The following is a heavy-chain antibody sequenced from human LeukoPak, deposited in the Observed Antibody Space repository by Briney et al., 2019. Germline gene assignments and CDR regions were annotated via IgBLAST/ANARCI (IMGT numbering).Heavy chain of an antibody. CDR3: ARHLRRYFDWLLNWFDP. V-gene: IGHV4-39*01. J-gene: IGHJ5*02. CDR2: IYYSGST. Sequence: GWVRQPPGKGLEWIGSIYYSGSTYYNPSLKSRVTISVDTSKNQFSLKLSSVTAADTAVYYCARHLRRYFDWLLNWFDPWGQGTLVTVSS. D-gene: IGHD3-9*01.